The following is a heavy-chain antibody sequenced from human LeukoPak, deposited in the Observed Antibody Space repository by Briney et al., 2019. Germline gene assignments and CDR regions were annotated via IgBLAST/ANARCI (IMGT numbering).Heavy chain of an antibody. CDR2: ISGSAGST. CDR3: ATSPTFDP. CDR1: GFTFSSYA. J-gene: IGHJ5*02. Sequence: GGSLRLSCAASGFTFSSYAMSWVRQAPGRGLEWVSAISGSAGSTYYADSVKGRFTISRDNSKNTLYLQMNSLRAEDTAIYYCATSPTFDPWGQGTLVTVSS. V-gene: IGHV3-23*01.